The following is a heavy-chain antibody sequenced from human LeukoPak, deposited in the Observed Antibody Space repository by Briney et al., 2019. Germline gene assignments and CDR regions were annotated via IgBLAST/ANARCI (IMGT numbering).Heavy chain of an antibody. D-gene: IGHD6-13*01. Sequence: ASVKVSYKASGGTFSSYAISWVRQAPGQGLEWMGGIIPIFGTANYAQKFQGRVTITADESTSAAYMELSSLRSEDTAVYYCASGWAAAAPYYYGMDVWGQGTTVTVSS. CDR3: ASGWAAAAPYYYGMDV. CDR1: GGTFSSYA. J-gene: IGHJ6*02. V-gene: IGHV1-69*13. CDR2: IIPIFGTA.